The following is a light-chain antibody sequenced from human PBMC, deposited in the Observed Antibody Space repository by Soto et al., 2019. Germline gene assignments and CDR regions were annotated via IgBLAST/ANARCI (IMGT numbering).Light chain of an antibody. CDR1: QDISNY. CDR2: GAA. CDR3: ERHDTFPIT. Sequence: DIQMTQSPSSLSASVGDRVTITCQASQDISNYLNWYQQKPGKAPKLLIYGAATLGTGVPSRFSGSASGTYFSFTISSLQPEDIETYYGERHDTFPITVGQGTLLESK. V-gene: IGKV1-33*01. J-gene: IGKJ5*01.